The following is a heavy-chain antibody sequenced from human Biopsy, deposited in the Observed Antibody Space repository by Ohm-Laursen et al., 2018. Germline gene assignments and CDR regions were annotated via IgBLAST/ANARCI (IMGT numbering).Heavy chain of an antibody. D-gene: IGHD2-15*01. Sequence: SDTLSLTCAVFGKTFSDYQWSWIRQPPGKGLEWIGQINQAGTTNYNPSLKSRVSISADASKYEFSLRLTSVTAADTAVYFCGNEVHGRDYWGQGTLVTVSS. CDR1: GKTFSDYQ. V-gene: IGHV4-34*08. CDR3: GNEVHGRDY. CDR2: INQAGTT. J-gene: IGHJ4*02.